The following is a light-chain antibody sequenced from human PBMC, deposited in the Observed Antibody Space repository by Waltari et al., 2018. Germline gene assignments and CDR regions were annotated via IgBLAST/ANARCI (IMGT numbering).Light chain of an antibody. Sequence: EIQLTHSPPSLSASVADSVTNTCRASQGINNYLAWFQQKPGKAPKSLISGASTLQSGVSSNFSGSGSGTDFTLTINSLQPEDFATYYCQQYNFYPPTFGGGTTVE. J-gene: IGKJ4*01. V-gene: IGKV1-16*02. CDR1: QGINNY. CDR3: QQYNFYPPT. CDR2: GAS.